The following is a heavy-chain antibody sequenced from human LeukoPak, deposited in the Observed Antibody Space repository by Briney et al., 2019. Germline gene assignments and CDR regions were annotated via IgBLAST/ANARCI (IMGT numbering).Heavy chain of an antibody. D-gene: IGHD4/OR15-4a*01. CDR2: FDGSET. Sequence: GGSLRLSCAATGFTFNNFGMHWVRQAPGKGLEWVALFDGSETYYADSVKGRFTISRDNSKNTLYLQMNSLRAEDTAVYYCAKHDGLSPFLEYFHHWGQGTLVTVSS. J-gene: IGHJ1*01. CDR1: GFTFNNFG. CDR3: AKHDGLSPFLEYFHH. V-gene: IGHV3-30*02.